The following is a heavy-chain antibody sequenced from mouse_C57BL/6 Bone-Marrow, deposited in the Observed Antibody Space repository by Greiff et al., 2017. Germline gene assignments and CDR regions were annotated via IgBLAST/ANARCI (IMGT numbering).Heavy chain of an antibody. D-gene: IGHD1-1*01. V-gene: IGHV2-2*01. J-gene: IGHJ4*01. CDR1: GFSLPSYG. CDR3: AITTVYYAMDY. Sequence: QVQLKESGPGLVQPSQSLSITCTVSGFSLPSYGVHWVRQSPGKGLEWLGVLWSGGSTDYNAAFISRLSISKDNSKSQVFFKMNRLQADDTAIYYCAITTVYYAMDYWGQGTSVTVSS. CDR2: LWSGGST.